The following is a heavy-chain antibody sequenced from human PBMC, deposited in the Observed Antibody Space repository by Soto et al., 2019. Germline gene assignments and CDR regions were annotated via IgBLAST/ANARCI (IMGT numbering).Heavy chain of an antibody. V-gene: IGHV3-48*03. J-gene: IGHJ6*03. CDR2: ISSSGSTI. CDR3: ASLYYYYYMDV. CDR1: GFTFSSYE. Sequence: GGSLRLSCAASGFTFSSYEMNWVRQAPGKGLEWVSYISSSGSTIYYADSVKGRFTISRDNAKNSLYLQMNSLRAEDTAFYYCASLYYYYYMDVWGKGTTVTVSS.